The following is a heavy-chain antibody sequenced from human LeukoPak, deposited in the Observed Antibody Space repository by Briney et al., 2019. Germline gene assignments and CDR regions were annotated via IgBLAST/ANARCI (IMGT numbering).Heavy chain of an antibody. J-gene: IGHJ4*02. V-gene: IGHV3-15*01. Sequence: GALRLSCAASGFTLSNAWMSWVRQAPRRGQEWVSRIKSKTDGATTDYAAHVKGRFTISRDDSKNTLYLQMHSMKTENTAVYFCITDRMAWGQRTLVSVSS. CDR3: ITDRMA. D-gene: IGHD5-24*01. CDR1: GFTLSNAW. CDR2: IKSKTDGATT.